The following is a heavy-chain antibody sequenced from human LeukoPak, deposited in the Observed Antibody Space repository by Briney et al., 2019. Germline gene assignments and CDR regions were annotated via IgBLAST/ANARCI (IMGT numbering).Heavy chain of an antibody. J-gene: IGHJ4*02. CDR1: GFKFSNFG. Sequence: PGGSLRLSCAASGFKFSNFGLRWVRQAPGKGLEWVAFISYHGNDEYYRDSVKGRFTISRDNSKNTLYLQMNSLRGDDTAVYYCARDISTGWSLEYWGQGTLVTVSS. CDR3: ARDISTGWSLEY. D-gene: IGHD6-19*01. CDR2: ISYHGNDE. V-gene: IGHV3-30*02.